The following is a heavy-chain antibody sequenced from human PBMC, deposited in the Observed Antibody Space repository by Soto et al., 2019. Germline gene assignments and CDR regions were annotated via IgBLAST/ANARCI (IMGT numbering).Heavy chain of an antibody. Sequence: GSLRLSCTASGFTFGDYAMSWFCQAPGKGLEWVGFIRSKAYGGTTEYAASVKGRFTISRDDSKSIAYLQMNSLKTEDAAVYYCTRSLARDYYYGMDVWGQGTTVTVSS. D-gene: IGHD6-13*01. CDR2: IRSKAYGGTT. CDR1: GFTFGDYA. CDR3: TRSLARDYYYGMDV. V-gene: IGHV3-49*03. J-gene: IGHJ6*02.